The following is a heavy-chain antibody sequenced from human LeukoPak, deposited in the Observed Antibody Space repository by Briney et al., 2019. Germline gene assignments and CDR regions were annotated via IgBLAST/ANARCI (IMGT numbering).Heavy chain of an antibody. CDR3: ATDLRERPSSDGYFDY. D-gene: IGHD1-26*01. Sequence: GGSLRHSCGPSGFTFSSYVMIWVRQAPGKGLEWVSFISGSGDITSYADSVKGRFTISRDNSRNTVYLQMSSLRAEDTAVYYCATDLRERPSSDGYFDYWGQGTQVTVSS. V-gene: IGHV3-23*01. CDR2: ISGSGDIT. CDR1: GFTFSSYV. J-gene: IGHJ4*02.